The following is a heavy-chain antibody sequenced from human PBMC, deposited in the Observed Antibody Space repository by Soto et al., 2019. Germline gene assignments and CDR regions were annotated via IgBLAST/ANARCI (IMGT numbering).Heavy chain of an antibody. CDR1: GGSISSRGSY. Sequence: QLQLQESGPGLVKPSETLSLTCTVSGGSISSRGSYWGWILQPPGKGLEWIGSINYSGSTYYNPSLESRITISVDTSKNQFSLKLSSVTAADTAVYFCAKTGFWSDYRVADYWGQGTLVTVSS. V-gene: IGHV4-39*01. CDR3: AKTGFWSDYRVADY. CDR2: INYSGST. D-gene: IGHD3-3*01. J-gene: IGHJ4*02.